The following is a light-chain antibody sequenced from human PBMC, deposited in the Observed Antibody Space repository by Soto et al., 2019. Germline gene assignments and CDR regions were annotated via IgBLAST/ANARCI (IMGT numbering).Light chain of an antibody. J-gene: IGKJ5*01. Sequence: DIRMTQSPSSLSASVGDRVTITCRAGHSISNYLNWFQQKPGKAPKLLIYSTSSLQSGVPSRFSGSGSGTDFTLTISSLQPEDFATYFCQQSHSTPITFGQGTRLEIK. CDR1: HSISNY. CDR3: QQSHSTPIT. CDR2: STS. V-gene: IGKV1-39*01.